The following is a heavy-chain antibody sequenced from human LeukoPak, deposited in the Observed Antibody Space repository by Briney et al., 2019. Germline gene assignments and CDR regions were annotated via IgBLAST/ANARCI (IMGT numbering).Heavy chain of an antibody. V-gene: IGHV4-38-2*02. CDR2: IYHSGST. CDR3: ARVGGDNWNGGPFDY. D-gene: IGHD1-20*01. CDR1: GYSISSGYY. J-gene: IGHJ4*02. Sequence: SETLSLTCTVSGYSISSGYYWGWIRQPPGKGLEWIGSIYHSGSTYYNPSLKSRVTISVDTSKNQFSLKLSSVTAADTAVYYCARVGGDNWNGGPFDYWGQGTLVTVSS.